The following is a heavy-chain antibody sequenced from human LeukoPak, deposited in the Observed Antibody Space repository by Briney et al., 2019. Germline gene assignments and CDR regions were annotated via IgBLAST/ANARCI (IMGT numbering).Heavy chain of an antibody. Sequence: PGGSLRLSCAASGFIFDEYGMSWVRQAPGKGLEWVAGISLNGGATGYADSVKGRFTISRDNSKNTLYLQMNSLRAEDTAVYYCAKDCLDSTMVRGVSLSNWFDPWGQGTLVTVSS. D-gene: IGHD3-10*01. CDR2: ISLNGGAT. V-gene: IGHV3-20*04. J-gene: IGHJ5*02. CDR1: GFIFDEYG. CDR3: AKDCLDSTMVRGVSLSNWFDP.